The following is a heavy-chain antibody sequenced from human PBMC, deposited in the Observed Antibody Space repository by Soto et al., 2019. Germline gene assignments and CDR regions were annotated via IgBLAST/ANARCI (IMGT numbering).Heavy chain of an antibody. J-gene: IGHJ2*01. D-gene: IGHD6-13*01. CDR3: ARIIAAAGGRRYFDL. CDR1: GFTFSDDY. V-gene: IGHV3-11*05. Sequence: QVQLVESGGGLVKPGGSLRLSCAASGFTFSDDYMSWIRQAAGKGLEWVSYINSSSSYTNYADSVKGRFTISRDNAKNSLYLQMNSLRAEDTAVYYCARIIAAAGGRRYFDLWGRGTLVTVSS. CDR2: INSSSSYT.